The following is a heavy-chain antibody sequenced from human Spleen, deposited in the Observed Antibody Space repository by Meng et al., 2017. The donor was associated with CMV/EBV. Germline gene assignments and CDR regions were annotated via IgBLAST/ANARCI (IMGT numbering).Heavy chain of an antibody. D-gene: IGHD6-13*01. CDR1: GYSYTNYW. Sequence: GGSLRLSCKASGYSYTNYWIGWVRQLPGKGLEWMGLIYPGDSDTRYSPSFQGQVTISVDKSINTAYLQWSSLKASDTAMYYCASQQQLAPYWYFDLWGRGTLVTVSS. V-gene: IGHV5-51*01. CDR3: ASQQQLAPYWYFDL. J-gene: IGHJ2*01. CDR2: IYPGDSDT.